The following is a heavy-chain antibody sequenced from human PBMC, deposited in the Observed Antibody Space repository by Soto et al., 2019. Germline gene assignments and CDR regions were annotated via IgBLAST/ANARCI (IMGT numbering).Heavy chain of an antibody. J-gene: IGHJ4*02. Sequence: PGGSLRLSCSASGFNFSDFAMHWVRQAPGKGLEHGSVISINGGSTYYAESVKGRFTISRDNSKNRLYLLMSSLRAQDTAVYYCVKEALQFAVTTLDLTLLFDYWGQGS. CDR1: GFNFSDFA. V-gene: IGHV3-64D*06. CDR2: ISINGGST. D-gene: IGHD4-17*01. CDR3: VKEALQFAVTTLDLTLLFDY.